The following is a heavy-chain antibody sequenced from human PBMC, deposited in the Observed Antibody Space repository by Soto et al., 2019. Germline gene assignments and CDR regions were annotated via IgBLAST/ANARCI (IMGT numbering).Heavy chain of an antibody. V-gene: IGHV3-30*04. CDR2: IAYDGSNR. J-gene: IGHJ5*02. CDR3: ARDLQAGTDNVNWFAP. D-gene: IGHD1-1*01. CDR1: GFSIIRSA. Sequence: QVQLVEPGGGVVPPGRSLKLSCAASGFSIIRSAMHWVRQAPGKGLEWVAVIAYDGSNRWYADSAKGRFTISRDNSKNTVYLEMSSLRGEDTAVYYCARDLQAGTDNVNWFAPWGQGTLVTVSS.